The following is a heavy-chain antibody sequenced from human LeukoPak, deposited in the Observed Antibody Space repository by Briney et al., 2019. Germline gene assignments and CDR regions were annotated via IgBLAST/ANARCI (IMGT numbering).Heavy chain of an antibody. Sequence: SETLSLTCSVSGDSVSGFYWSWIRQPAGKGLEWIGRIYTSGNTRDTSTKYNPSLKSRVSMSVDTSKNQFSLKLRSVTAADTAIYYCAIDTFSSGWWDYSDYWGQGTLATVSS. CDR1: GDSVSGFY. V-gene: IGHV4-4*07. CDR3: AIDTFSSGWWDYSDY. CDR2: IYTSGNTRDTST. D-gene: IGHD6-19*01. J-gene: IGHJ4*02.